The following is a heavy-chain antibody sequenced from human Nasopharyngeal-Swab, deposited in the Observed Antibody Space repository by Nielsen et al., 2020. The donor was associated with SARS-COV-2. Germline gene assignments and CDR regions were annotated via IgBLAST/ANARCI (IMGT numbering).Heavy chain of an antibody. CDR2: IKQDGSEK. Sequence: LSLTCAASGFTFSSYWMSWVRQAPGKGLEWVANIKQDGSEKYYVDSVKGRFTISRDNAKNSLYLQMNSLRAEDTAVYYCARDQGGGELLDYWGQGTLVTVSS. CDR1: GFTFSSYW. V-gene: IGHV3-7*01. J-gene: IGHJ4*02. D-gene: IGHD1-26*01. CDR3: ARDQGGGELLDY.